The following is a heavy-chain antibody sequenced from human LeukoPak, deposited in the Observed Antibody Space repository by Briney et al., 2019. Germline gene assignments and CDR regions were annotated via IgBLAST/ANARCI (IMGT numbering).Heavy chain of an antibody. J-gene: IGHJ6*02. CDR1: GGTFSSYA. V-gene: IGHV1-69*04. CDR2: IIPILGIA. CDR3: ASAGWELDAYYHGMDV. D-gene: IGHD1-26*01. Sequence: GASVKVSCKASGGTFSSYAISWVRQAPGQGLEWMGRIIPILGIANYAQKFQGRVTITADKSTSTAYMELSSLRSEDTAVYYCASAGWELDAYYHGMDVWGQGTTVTVSS.